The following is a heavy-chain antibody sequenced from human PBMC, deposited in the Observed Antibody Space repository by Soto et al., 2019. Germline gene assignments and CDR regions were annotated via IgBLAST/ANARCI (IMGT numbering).Heavy chain of an antibody. Sequence: EVQLVESGGGLVQPGGSLRLSCVASGFTFSSYWMSWVRQTPGKGLEWVAIIKQDGSEKYYVDSVKGRFTISRDNAKNSLYLQMNRLRAEDTAVYYCARNDGVRSVDYWGQGTLVAVSS. D-gene: IGHD1-26*01. J-gene: IGHJ4*02. CDR2: IKQDGSEK. V-gene: IGHV3-7*05. CDR3: ARNDGVRSVDY. CDR1: GFTFSSYW.